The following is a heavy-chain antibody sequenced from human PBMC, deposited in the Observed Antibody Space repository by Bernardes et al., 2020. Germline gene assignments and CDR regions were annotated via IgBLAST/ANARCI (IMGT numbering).Heavy chain of an antibody. Sequence: GGSLRLSCAASGFSFSSFDMSWVRQAPGKGLEWVSAISISGDGTTYADSVKGRFTISRDNSKNTLYLQMNSLRAEDTAVYYCAKSRGSWYFDLWGRGTLVIVSS. V-gene: IGHV3-23*01. J-gene: IGHJ2*01. CDR1: GFSFSSFD. CDR3: AKSRGSWYFDL. CDR2: ISISGDGT.